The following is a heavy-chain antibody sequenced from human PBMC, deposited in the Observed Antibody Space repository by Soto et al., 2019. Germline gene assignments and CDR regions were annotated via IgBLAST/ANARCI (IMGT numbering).Heavy chain of an antibody. CDR3: ATEDHSSGHAGTFHH. CDR1: GFTFSTYV. CDR2: ISYDGKSE. Sequence: GGSLRLSCAASGFTFSTYVMHWVRQAPGKGLEWVAAISYDGKSEHYADSVKGRFTISRDNSKNTLYVQMDTLRAEDTAVYYCATEDHSSGHAGTFHHWGQGTLVTVSS. V-gene: IGHV3-30*04. J-gene: IGHJ1*01. D-gene: IGHD3-22*01.